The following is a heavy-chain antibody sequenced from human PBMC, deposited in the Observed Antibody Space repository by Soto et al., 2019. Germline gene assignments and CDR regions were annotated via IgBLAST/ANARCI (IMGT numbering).Heavy chain of an antibody. CDR1: GFTFGDYS. CDR3: TRERAYYDSSGYYYVVFDS. V-gene: IGHV3-49*04. D-gene: IGHD3-22*01. CDR2: IRIKAYGGTT. J-gene: IGHJ4*02. Sequence: PGVSLRLSCTASGFTFGDYSMTWVRNAPGNGLEWGGFIRIKAYGGTTEYAASVKGRFTISRDDCKSIAYLQMNSLKTEDTAVYYCTRERAYYDSSGYYYVVFDSWGQGTLVTVSS.